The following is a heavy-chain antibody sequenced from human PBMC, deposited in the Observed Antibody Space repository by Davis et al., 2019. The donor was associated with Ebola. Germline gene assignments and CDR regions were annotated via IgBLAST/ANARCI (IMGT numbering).Heavy chain of an antibody. J-gene: IGHJ4*02. CDR1: GLTFGYYA. Sequence: GESLKISCTGAGLTFGYYAMSWVRQAPGKGLEWVGFIRSNAYGEATQYAASVRGRFTFSRDDSKSSAYLQMNSLKIEDTGVYYCRTDGDNFDYWGQGTLVAVSS. D-gene: IGHD1-1*01. CDR2: IRSNAYGEAT. CDR3: RTDGDNFDY. V-gene: IGHV3-49*04.